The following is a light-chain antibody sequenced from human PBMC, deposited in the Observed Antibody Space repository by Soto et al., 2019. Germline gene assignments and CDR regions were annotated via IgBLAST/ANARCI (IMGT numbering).Light chain of an antibody. CDR2: QDS. CDR3: QAWDSSSGREV. V-gene: IGLV3-1*01. Sequence: SYELTKPPSVSVSPGQTASITCSGDKLGDKYACWYQQKPGQSPVLVIYQDSKRPSGIPERFSGSNSGNTATLTISGTQAMDEADYYCQAWDSSSGREVFGGGTKVTVL. CDR1: KLGDKY. J-gene: IGLJ2*01.